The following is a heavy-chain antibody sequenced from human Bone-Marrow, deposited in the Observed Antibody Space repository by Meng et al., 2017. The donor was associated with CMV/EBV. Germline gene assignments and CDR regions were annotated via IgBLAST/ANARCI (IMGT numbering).Heavy chain of an antibody. J-gene: IGHJ6*02. D-gene: IGHD3-22*01. V-gene: IGHV3-23*01. CDR2: ISGSGGST. CDR1: GFTFSSYA. CDR3: AKDHYYDSRPYYYYYGIDV. Sequence: GGSLRLSCAASGFTFSSYAMSWVRQAPGKGLEWVSAISGSGGSTYYADSVKGRFTISRDNSKNTLYLKMNSLRAEDTAVYYCAKDHYYDSRPYYYYYGIDVWGQGTTVTVSS.